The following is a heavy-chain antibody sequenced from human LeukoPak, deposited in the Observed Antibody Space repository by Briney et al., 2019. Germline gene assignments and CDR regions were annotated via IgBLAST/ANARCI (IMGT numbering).Heavy chain of an antibody. CDR2: INPNSGGT. CDR1: GYTFTSYY. J-gene: IGHJ4*02. CDR3: AREDYYDSSGALVH. Sequence: ASVKVSCKASGYTFTSYYMHWVRQAPGQGLEWMGWINPNSGGTNYAQKFQGRVTMTRDTSISTAYMELSRLRSDDTAVYYCAREDYYDSSGALVHWGQGTLVTVSS. D-gene: IGHD3-22*01. V-gene: IGHV1-2*02.